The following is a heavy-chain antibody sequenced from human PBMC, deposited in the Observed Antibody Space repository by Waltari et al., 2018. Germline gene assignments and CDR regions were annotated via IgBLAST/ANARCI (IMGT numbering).Heavy chain of an antibody. V-gene: IGHV3-66*01. D-gene: IGHD2-2*01. CDR1: GVTVSNNY. CDR2: IDRCGQN. J-gene: IGHJ4*02. CDR3: TRGVVASAAASY. Sequence: EVQLVESGGGLVQPGGSLRLSCAASGVTVSNNYMNWVRQAPGKGMGWGQTIDRCGQNYYENYRKGRVTTSRADPKNTVYLQMNSLGPDDRAVYYCTRGVVASAAASYWGQGTLVTVSS.